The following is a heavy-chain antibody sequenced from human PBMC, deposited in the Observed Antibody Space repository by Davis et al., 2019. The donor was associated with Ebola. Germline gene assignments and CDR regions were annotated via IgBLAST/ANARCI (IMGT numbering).Heavy chain of an antibody. J-gene: IGHJ2*01. Sequence: SETLSLTCSVSGGSISSGTYYWGWVRQPPGKGLEWIVSIYYNGRTYYSSSLEGRVTRLLDTSKTQFSLKLRSVTAADTAVYFCARLSGLFSSSSGALYFDLWGRGTLVSVSS. CDR2: IYYNGRT. D-gene: IGHD6-6*01. CDR1: GGSISSGTYY. V-gene: IGHV4-39*07. CDR3: ARLSGLFSSSSGALYFDL.